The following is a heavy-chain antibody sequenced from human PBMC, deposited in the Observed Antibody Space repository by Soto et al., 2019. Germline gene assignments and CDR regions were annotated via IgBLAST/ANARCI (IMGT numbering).Heavy chain of an antibody. J-gene: IGHJ4*02. V-gene: IGHV3-23*01. Sequence: PGGSLRLSCAASGFTFSSYSMNWVRQAPGKGLEWVSSVSSSGGNTYYADSVKGRFTISRDNAKNTLYLRMNSLRAEDTAIYYCAKNSENFGDSKSDYCGQGTLVTVSS. D-gene: IGHD4-17*01. CDR2: VSSSGGNT. CDR1: GFTFSSYS. CDR3: AKNSENFGDSKSDY.